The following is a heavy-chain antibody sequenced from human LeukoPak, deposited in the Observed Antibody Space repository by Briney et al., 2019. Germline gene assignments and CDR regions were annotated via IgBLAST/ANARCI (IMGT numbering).Heavy chain of an antibody. J-gene: IGHJ4*02. CDR3: AKDPDDYGDYGD. D-gene: IGHD4-17*01. V-gene: IGHV3-23*01. CDR2: ISGSGGST. Sequence: GGSLRLSCAASGFTFSSYAMSWVRQAPGKGLEWVSAISGSGGSTYYADSVKGRFTISRDNSKNTLYLQMISLRAEDTAVYYCAKDPDDYGDYGDWGQGTLVTVSS. CDR1: GFTFSSYA.